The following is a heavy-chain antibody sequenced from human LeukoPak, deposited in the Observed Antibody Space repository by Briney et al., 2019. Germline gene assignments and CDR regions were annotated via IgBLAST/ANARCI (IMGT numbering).Heavy chain of an antibody. J-gene: IGHJ4*02. CDR2: ISGSGGST. D-gene: IGHD5-18*01. Sequence: GGSLRLSCAASGFTFSSYAMSWVRQAPGKGLEWVSAISGSGGSTYYADSVKGRFTISRDNSKNTLYLQMDSLRAEDTAVYYCAKVCRYSYGYYFDYWGQGTLVTVSS. V-gene: IGHV3-23*01. CDR3: AKVCRYSYGYYFDY. CDR1: GFTFSSYA.